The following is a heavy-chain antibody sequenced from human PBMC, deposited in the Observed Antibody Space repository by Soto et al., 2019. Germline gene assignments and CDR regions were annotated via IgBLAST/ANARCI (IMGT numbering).Heavy chain of an antibody. V-gene: IGHV4-4*02. D-gene: IGHD3-10*01. CDR3: ARVSASSMLRGVVIN. CDR1: GGSISSDNW. CDR2: IYHRGNT. J-gene: IGHJ4*02. Sequence: QVHLQESGPGLVRPSGTLSLTCAFSGGSISSDNWWSWVRQPPGKGLEWIGEIYHRGNTNYNPSLKSRVTISVDKSKNQFSLKVTSVTAADTALYYCARVSASSMLRGVVINWGQGTLVTVSS.